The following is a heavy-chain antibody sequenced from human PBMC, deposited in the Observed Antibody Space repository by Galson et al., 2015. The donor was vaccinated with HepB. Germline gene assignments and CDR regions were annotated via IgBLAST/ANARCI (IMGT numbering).Heavy chain of an antibody. J-gene: IGHJ3*02. CDR2: IIPIFGTA. D-gene: IGHD2-8*01. Sequence: SVKVSCKASGGTFSSYAISWARQAPGQGLEWMGGIIPIFGTANYAQKFQGRVTITADESTSTAYMELSSLRSEDTAVYYCARDALGYCTDGVCYSPHAFDIWGQGTMVTVSS. CDR3: ARDALGYCTDGVCYSPHAFDI. CDR1: GGTFSSYA. V-gene: IGHV1-69*13.